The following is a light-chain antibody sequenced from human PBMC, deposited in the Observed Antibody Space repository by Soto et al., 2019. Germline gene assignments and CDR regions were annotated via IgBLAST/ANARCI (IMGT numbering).Light chain of an antibody. Sequence: AIQLTQAPSSLSTSVGDRVTITCRASQGISNYLAWYQQKPGKAPNLLIYAASTLESGVPSRFSGSGSGTDFTLTIDSLQPEDFATYYCQPFSNYPITFGQGTRLEIK. V-gene: IGKV1D-13*01. CDR1: QGISNY. CDR2: AAS. CDR3: QPFSNYPIT. J-gene: IGKJ5*01.